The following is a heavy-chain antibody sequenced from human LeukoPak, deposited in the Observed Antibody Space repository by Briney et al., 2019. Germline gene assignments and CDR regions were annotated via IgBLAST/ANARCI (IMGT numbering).Heavy chain of an antibody. Sequence: PGGALRLSCAASGFTFSSYGMYWGRQAPGKGLGWVAVISYDGSNKYYADSVKGRFTISRDNSKNTLYLQMNSLRAEDRAVYYCEGTFTYQLWGQGTLVTVSS. J-gene: IGHJ1*01. CDR2: ISYDGSNK. V-gene: IGHV3-30*03. CDR1: GFTFSSYG. CDR3: EGTFTYQL.